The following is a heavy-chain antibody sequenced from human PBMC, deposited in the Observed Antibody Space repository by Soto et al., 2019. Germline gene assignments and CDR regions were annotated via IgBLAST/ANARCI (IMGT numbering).Heavy chain of an antibody. CDR3: ARGRYCLTGRCFPNWFDS. V-gene: IGHV4-30-4*01. J-gene: IGHJ5*01. CDR1: GDSISTVDYF. D-gene: IGHD2-15*01. CDR2: IYRSTTT. Sequence: SETLSLTCSVSGDSISTVDYFWAWIRQPPGQALEYIGYIYRSTTTYYNPSFESRVAISLDTSKSQFSLTVTSVTAADTAVYFCARGRYCLTGRCFPNWFDSWGQGTLVTVSS.